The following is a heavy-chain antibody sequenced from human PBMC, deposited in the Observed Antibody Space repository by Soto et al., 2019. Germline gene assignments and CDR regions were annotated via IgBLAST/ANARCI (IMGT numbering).Heavy chain of an antibody. J-gene: IGHJ4*02. CDR3: ARRNVYGSGSYSFDY. V-gene: IGHV1-3*01. CDR1: GYTFTNYA. Sequence: QVQLVQSGAEVKKPGASVKVSCKASGYTFTNYAMHWVRQAPGQRLEWMGWINAAIGNTKYSHKFQGSVTITRDTSENTAYMELSSLRSEDTAVYYCARRNVYGSGSYSFDYWGQGTLVTVSS. CDR2: INAAIGNT. D-gene: IGHD3-10*01.